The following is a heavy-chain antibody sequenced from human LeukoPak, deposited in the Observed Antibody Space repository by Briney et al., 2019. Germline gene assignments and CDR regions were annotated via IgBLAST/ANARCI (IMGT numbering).Heavy chain of an antibody. CDR1: GFTLNSYL. Sequence: GGSLRLSCAASGFTLNSYLMSWVRQAPGRGLEWVANINKDGSEENYLDSVKGRFTVSRDNAKNSLYLQMNSLRGEDTAVYYCARVNPNRNALHLCGQRTMVTISS. J-gene: IGHJ3*01. CDR2: INKDGSEE. CDR3: ARVNPNRNALHL. D-gene: IGHD1-14*01. V-gene: IGHV3-7*01.